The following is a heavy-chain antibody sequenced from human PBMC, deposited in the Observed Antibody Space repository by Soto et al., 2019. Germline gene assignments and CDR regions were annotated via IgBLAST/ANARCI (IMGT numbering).Heavy chain of an antibody. V-gene: IGHV1-69*13. Sequence: SVKVSGKASGSTFSSHAISWVRQAPGQGIEWMGGIIPFFKATNYAQKFQGRVKITADDSTSTAYMDLYRLRSEDTAVDCCARDVPLNYYDGTFSYYAMDVWGQGTTVTVSS. CDR1: GSTFSSHA. CDR3: ARDVPLNYYDGTFSYYAMDV. D-gene: IGHD3-16*01. CDR2: IIPFFKAT. J-gene: IGHJ6*02.